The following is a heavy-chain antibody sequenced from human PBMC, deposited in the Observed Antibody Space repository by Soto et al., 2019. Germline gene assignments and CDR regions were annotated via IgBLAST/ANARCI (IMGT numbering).Heavy chain of an antibody. Sequence: QVQLVQSGAEVKKPGASVKVSCKASGYTFTSYAMHWVRQAPGQRLEWMGWINAGNGNTKYSQKFQGRVTITRDTSASTAYMELSSLTSEDTAVYYCSRGGRITMIVVVITTFDYWGQGALVTVSS. J-gene: IGHJ4*02. D-gene: IGHD3-22*01. CDR1: GYTFTSYA. CDR2: INAGNGNT. V-gene: IGHV1-3*01. CDR3: SRGGRITMIVVVITTFDY.